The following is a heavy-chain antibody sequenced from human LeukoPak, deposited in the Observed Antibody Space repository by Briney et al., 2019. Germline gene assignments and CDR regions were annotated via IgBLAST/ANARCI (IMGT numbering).Heavy chain of an antibody. V-gene: IGHV4-61*02. Sequence: SETLSLTCTVSGGSISSGSYCWSWIRQPAGKGLEWIGRIYTSGSTNYNPSLKSRVTISVDTSKNQFSLKLSSVTAADTAVYYCARLMITGTGGYYFDYWGQGTLVTVSS. CDR3: ARLMITGTGGYYFDY. J-gene: IGHJ4*02. D-gene: IGHD1-7*01. CDR1: GGSISSGSYC. CDR2: IYTSGST.